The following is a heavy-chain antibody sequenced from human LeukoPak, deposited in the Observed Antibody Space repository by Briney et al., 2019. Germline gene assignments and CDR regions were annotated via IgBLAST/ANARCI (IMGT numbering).Heavy chain of an antibody. CDR3: ARESPEWRYFDY. CDR1: GFTVSNNY. D-gene: IGHD2-8*01. J-gene: IGHJ4*02. Sequence: PGGSLRLSCAASGFTVSNNYMSWVRQAPGKGLEWVSVIYSGGSTYYADSVKGRFTISRDNSNNTLYLQMNSLRAEDTAVYYCARESPEWRYFDYWGQGTLVTVSS. V-gene: IGHV3-53*01. CDR2: IYSGGST.